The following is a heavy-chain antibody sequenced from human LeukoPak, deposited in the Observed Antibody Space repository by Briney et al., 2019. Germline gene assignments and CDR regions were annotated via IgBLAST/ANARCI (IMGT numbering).Heavy chain of an antibody. Sequence: GASVKVSCKASGYIFTSYYMHWVRQAPGQGLEWMGIINPNGGSTNYAQKFQGRVIMTRDTSTSTVYMELSSLRSEDTAVYYCAGTVTYYYYYGMDVWGQGTTVTVSS. V-gene: IGHV1-46*01. D-gene: IGHD4-17*01. J-gene: IGHJ6*02. CDR1: GYIFTSYY. CDR3: AGTVTYYYYYGMDV. CDR2: INPNGGST.